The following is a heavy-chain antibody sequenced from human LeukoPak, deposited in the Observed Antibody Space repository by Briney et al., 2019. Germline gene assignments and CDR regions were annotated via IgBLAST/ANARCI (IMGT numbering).Heavy chain of an antibody. Sequence: SETLSPTCTVSDGTTTSSDYLWTWIRQSPGKGLEWLGYISYIGSPYYSPSLKGRISISLDTSKNQFSLNLSSVTASDTAVYYCARADVYYHSGGLDAWGQGTTVTVSS. CDR3: ARADVYYHSGGLDA. V-gene: IGHV4-30-4*01. CDR2: ISYIGSP. D-gene: IGHD3-10*01. J-gene: IGHJ6*02. CDR1: DGTTTSSDYL.